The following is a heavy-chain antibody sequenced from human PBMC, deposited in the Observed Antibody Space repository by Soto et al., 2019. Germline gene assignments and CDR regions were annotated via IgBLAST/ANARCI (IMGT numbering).Heavy chain of an antibody. CDR2: IWYDGSKK. Sequence: QVQLVESGGGVVQPGRSLRLSCAVSGFTFSRYGLHWVRQAPGKGLEWVAVIWYDGSKKYYADSVRGRFTISRDNSENTLYLQMNGLRTEDTAVYYCTRDMDYGDRAFGDYWGQGTLVTVSS. D-gene: IGHD4-17*01. CDR1: GFTFSRYG. CDR3: TRDMDYGDRAFGDY. V-gene: IGHV3-30*19. J-gene: IGHJ4*02.